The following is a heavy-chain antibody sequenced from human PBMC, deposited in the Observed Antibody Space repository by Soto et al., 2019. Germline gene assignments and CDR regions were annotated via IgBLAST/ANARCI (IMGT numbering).Heavy chain of an antibody. J-gene: IGHJ4*02. Sequence: PSETLSLTCTVSGGSVSSGSYYWSWIRQPPGKGLERIGYIYYSGSTNYNPSLKSRVTISVDTSKNQFSLKLSSVTAADTAVYYCARGMYYYDSSGYYYWGQGTLVTVSS. V-gene: IGHV4-61*01. D-gene: IGHD3-22*01. CDR3: ARGMYYYDSSGYYY. CDR1: GGSVSSGSYY. CDR2: IYYSGST.